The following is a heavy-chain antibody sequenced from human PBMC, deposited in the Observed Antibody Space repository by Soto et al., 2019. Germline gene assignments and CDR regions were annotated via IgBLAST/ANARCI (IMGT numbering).Heavy chain of an antibody. CDR3: AKGIVARPNYFDY. Sequence: GGSLRLSCAASGFTPSSYAMSWVRQAPGKGLEWVSGISGSGDNTYYADSVKGRFTISRDNSKNTLSLQMNSLRAEDTAVYYCAKGIVARPNYFDYWGQGTLVTVSS. J-gene: IGHJ4*02. CDR1: GFTPSSYA. V-gene: IGHV3-23*01. D-gene: IGHD6-6*01. CDR2: ISGSGDNT.